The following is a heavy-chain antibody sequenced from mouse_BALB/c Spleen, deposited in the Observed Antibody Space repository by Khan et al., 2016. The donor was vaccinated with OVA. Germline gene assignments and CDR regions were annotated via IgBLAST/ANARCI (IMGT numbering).Heavy chain of an antibody. CDR2: IFPGSDTP. V-gene: IGHV1-75*01. J-gene: IGHJ3*01. Sequence: VQLQESGPELVKPGASLKVSCKASGYTFTDYIIGWVKQSTRQGLEWIGDIFPGSDTPYYNEKFKDKATLTVDKSANTAYMQLSSLTSEDSAVYFGARGGYSAFAYGGLGTLVTVSA. D-gene: IGHD2-14*01. CDR3: ARGGYSAFAY. CDR1: GYTFTDYI.